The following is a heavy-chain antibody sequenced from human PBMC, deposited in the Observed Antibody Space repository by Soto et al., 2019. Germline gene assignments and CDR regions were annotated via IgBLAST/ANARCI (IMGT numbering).Heavy chain of an antibody. Sequence: QVQLMESGGGVVQPGRSLRLSCAASGFTFSSYGMHWVRQAPGKGLEWVAVIWYDGSNKYYADSVKGRFTISRDNSKNTLYLQMNSLRAEDTAVYYCARDGCISTSCYFLYYGMDVWGQGTTVTVSS. D-gene: IGHD2-2*01. V-gene: IGHV3-33*01. J-gene: IGHJ6*02. CDR3: ARDGCISTSCYFLYYGMDV. CDR2: IWYDGSNK. CDR1: GFTFSSYG.